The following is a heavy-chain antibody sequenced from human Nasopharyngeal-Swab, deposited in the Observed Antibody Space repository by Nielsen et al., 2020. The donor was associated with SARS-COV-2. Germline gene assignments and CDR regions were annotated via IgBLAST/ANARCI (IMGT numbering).Heavy chain of an antibody. V-gene: IGHV3-30*18. CDR1: GFTFSSYG. CDR2: ISDDGSNK. Sequence: GESLKISRAASGFTFSSYGMHWVRQAPGKGLEWVALISDDGSNKYYADSVKGRFTISRDNSKNTLYLQMNSLRAEDTAVYYCAKLNKGASDCWGQGTLVTVSS. J-gene: IGHJ4*02. CDR3: AKLNKGASDC. D-gene: IGHD1-26*01.